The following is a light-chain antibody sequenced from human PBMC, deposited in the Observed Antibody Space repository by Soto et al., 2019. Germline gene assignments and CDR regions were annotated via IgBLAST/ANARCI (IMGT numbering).Light chain of an antibody. CDR2: DTS. V-gene: IGKV3-20*01. Sequence: EIVLTQSPGTLSLSPGERATLSCRASQSVRDRYLAWYQQKPGQAPSLLIYDTSTRATGVPDRFSGSGSGTDFALTISRVEPEDFAIYFRQQYGSSPGAFGQGTKV. J-gene: IGKJ1*01. CDR3: QQYGSSPGA. CDR1: QSVRDRY.